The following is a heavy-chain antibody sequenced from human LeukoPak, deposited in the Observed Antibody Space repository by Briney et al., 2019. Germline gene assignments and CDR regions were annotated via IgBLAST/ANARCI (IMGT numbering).Heavy chain of an antibody. D-gene: IGHD5-12*01. CDR1: GYTFTGYY. CDR2: INPNSGGT. Sequence: GASVKVSCKASGYTFTGYYMHWVRQAPGQGLEWMGWINPNSGGTNYAQKFQGRVTMTRDTSIGTAYMELSRLRSDDTAVYYCARDDGYSGYDGPGLDAFDIWGQGTMVTVSS. V-gene: IGHV1-2*02. J-gene: IGHJ3*02. CDR3: ARDDGYSGYDGPGLDAFDI.